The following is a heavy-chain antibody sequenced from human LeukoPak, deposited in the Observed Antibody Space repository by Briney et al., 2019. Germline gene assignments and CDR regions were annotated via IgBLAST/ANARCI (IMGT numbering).Heavy chain of an antibody. CDR3: ARAKQQLVRPFDY. Sequence: SETLSLTCAVYGGSFSAYYWSWVRQPPGKGLEWIGETLHSGSTSYNPSLKSRVTISVDTSKNQFSLKLSSVTAADTAVYYCARAKQQLVRPFDYWGQGTLVTVSS. CDR2: TLHSGST. V-gene: IGHV4-34*12. D-gene: IGHD6-13*01. J-gene: IGHJ4*02. CDR1: GGSFSAYY.